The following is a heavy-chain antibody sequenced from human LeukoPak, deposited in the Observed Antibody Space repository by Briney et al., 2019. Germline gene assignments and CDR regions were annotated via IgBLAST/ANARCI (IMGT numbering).Heavy chain of an antibody. J-gene: IGHJ4*02. V-gene: IGHV4-39*07. CDR3: ARAILYYDSSGYIDY. Sequence: PSETLSLTCTVSGGSISSGSYYWGWIRQPPGKGLDWIGSIYYSGTTYYNPSLKSRVTISIDTSKNQFSLMLSSVTAADTAVYYCARAILYYDSSGYIDYWGQGTLVTVSS. D-gene: IGHD3-22*01. CDR1: GGSISSGSYY. CDR2: IYYSGTT.